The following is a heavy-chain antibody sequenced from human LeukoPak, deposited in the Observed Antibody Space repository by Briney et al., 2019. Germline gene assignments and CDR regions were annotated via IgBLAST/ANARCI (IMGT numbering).Heavy chain of an antibody. CDR2: ISAYNGNT. V-gene: IGHV1-18*01. Sequence: ASVRVSCKASGYTFTSYGISWVRQAPGQGLEWMGWISAYNGNTNYAQKLQGRVTITRTTSISTAYMELSSLRSEDTAVYYCARIPLRSGGRLDAFDIWGQGTMVTVSS. CDR1: GYTFTSYG. J-gene: IGHJ3*02. D-gene: IGHD2-15*01. CDR3: ARIPLRSGGRLDAFDI.